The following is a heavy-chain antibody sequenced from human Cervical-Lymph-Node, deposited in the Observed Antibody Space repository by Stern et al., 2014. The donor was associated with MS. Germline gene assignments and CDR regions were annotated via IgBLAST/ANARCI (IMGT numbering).Heavy chain of an antibody. J-gene: IGHJ6*02. CDR1: GGSFSDYA. CDR2: IIPIFGIA. D-gene: IGHD3-10*01. V-gene: IGHV1-69*17. CDR3: ARNYYQGTGAYSHPFYGMDV. Sequence: VQLVQSGAEVKKPGSSVKVSCEASGGSFSDYALSWVRQAPGQGLEWMGGIIPIFGIANYAQKFQGRVTITTDKITSTAYMELRSLRTEDPAVYFCARNYYQGTGAYSHPFYGMDVWGPGTTVTVSS.